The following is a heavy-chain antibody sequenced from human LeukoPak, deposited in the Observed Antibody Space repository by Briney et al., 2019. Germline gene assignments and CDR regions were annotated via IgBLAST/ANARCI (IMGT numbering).Heavy chain of an antibody. CDR3: ASNRGSYHYYFDY. D-gene: IGHD1-26*01. J-gene: IGHJ4*02. CDR2: IIPIFGTA. V-gene: IGHV1-69*05. Sequence: SVKVSCKASGGTFSSYAISWVRQAPGQGLEWMGGIIPIFGTANYAQKFQGRVTITTDESTSTAYMELSSLRSEDTAVYYCASNRGSYHYYFDYWGQGTLVTVSS. CDR1: GGTFSSYA.